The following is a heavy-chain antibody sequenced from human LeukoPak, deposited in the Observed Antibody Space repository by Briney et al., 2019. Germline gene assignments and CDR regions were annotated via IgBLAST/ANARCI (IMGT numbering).Heavy chain of an antibody. CDR1: GFTFSSYG. J-gene: IGHJ4*02. CDR2: ISYDGSNK. V-gene: IGHV3-30*18. D-gene: IGHD6-19*01. CDR3: AKAWYSSGWYYFDY. Sequence: GGSLRLSCAASGFTFSSYGMHWVRQAPGKGLEWAAVISYDGSNKYYADSVKGRFTISRDNSKNTLYLQMNSLRAEDTAVYYCAKAWYSSGWYYFDYWGQGTLVTVSS.